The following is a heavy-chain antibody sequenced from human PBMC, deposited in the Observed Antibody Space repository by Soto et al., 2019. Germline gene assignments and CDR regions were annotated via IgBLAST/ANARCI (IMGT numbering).Heavy chain of an antibody. Sequence: PSETLSLTCAVYGGSFSGYYWSWIRQPPGEGLEWIGEINHSGSTNYNPSLKSRVTISVDTSKNQFSLKLSSVTAADTAVYYCARVSRITMIWFDPWAREPWSPSP. J-gene: IGHJ5*02. CDR2: INHSGST. CDR1: GGSFSGYY. D-gene: IGHD3-22*01. CDR3: ARVSRITMIWFDP. V-gene: IGHV4-34*01.